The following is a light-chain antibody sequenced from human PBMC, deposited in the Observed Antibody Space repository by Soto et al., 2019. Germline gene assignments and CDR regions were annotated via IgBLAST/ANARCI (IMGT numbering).Light chain of an antibody. V-gene: IGKV3-20*01. Sequence: EIVMTQSPATLSVSPGERATLSCRASESVTSSKLAWYQQKPGQPPRLLIYGASTRATGIPARFSGSGSGTEFTLTISRLESEDFAVYYCQQYGSSPPWTFGQGTRLEIK. CDR2: GAS. CDR3: QQYGSSPPWT. CDR1: ESVTSSK. J-gene: IGKJ5*01.